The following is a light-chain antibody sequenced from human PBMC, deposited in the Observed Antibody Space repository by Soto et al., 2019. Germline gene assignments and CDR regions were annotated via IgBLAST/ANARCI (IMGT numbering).Light chain of an antibody. J-gene: IGKJ1*01. Sequence: DIVMTQSPLSLPVTPGEPASISCRSSQSLLHTNGYNYLDWYLQKPGQSPQALIYLGSNRSSGVPARFRGSGAGTVFTLKISREDAADVGVCYGIQPLQTPRTFGQGTKVEIK. V-gene: IGKV2-28*01. CDR3: IQPLQTPRT. CDR1: QSLLHTNGYNY. CDR2: LGS.